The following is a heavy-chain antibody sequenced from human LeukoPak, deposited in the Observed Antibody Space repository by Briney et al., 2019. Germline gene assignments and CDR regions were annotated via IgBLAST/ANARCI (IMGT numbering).Heavy chain of an antibody. V-gene: IGHV3-33*01. CDR3: ARALEYSYGYGSDY. Sequence: GGSLRLSCAASGFIFGSYAMHWVRRAPGKGPEWVAIIWFDGSNQYYAESVEGRFTVSRANSKNTLYLQMNSLRAEDTEVYSCARALEYSYGYGSDYWGQGTLVIVSS. D-gene: IGHD5-18*01. J-gene: IGHJ4*02. CDR1: GFIFGSYA. CDR2: IWFDGSNQ.